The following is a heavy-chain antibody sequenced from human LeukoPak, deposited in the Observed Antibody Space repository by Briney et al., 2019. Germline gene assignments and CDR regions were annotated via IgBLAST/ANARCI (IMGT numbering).Heavy chain of an antibody. J-gene: IGHJ5*02. CDR3: ATVPMDSGYDFLDP. V-gene: IGHV1-69*06. CDR2: IIPIFGTA. Sequence: GASVKVPCKASGGTFSSYAISWVRQAPGQGLEWMGGIIPIFGTANYAQKFQGRVTMTEDTSTDTAYMELSSLRSEDTAVYYCATVPMDSGYDFLDPWGQGTLVTVSS. D-gene: IGHD5-12*01. CDR1: GGTFSSYA.